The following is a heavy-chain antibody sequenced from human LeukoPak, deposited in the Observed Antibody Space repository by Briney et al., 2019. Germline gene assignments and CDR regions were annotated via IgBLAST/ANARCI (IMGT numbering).Heavy chain of an antibody. CDR1: GGSVSSGSYY. J-gene: IGHJ4*02. CDR2: IYYSGST. Sequence: PSETLSLTCTVSGGSVSSGSYYWSWIRQPPGKGLEWIGYIYYSGSTNYNPSLKSRVTISVDTSKNQFSLKLSSVTAADTAVYYCARAHWNHLGFDCWGQGTLVTVSS. D-gene: IGHD1-1*01. V-gene: IGHV4-61*01. CDR3: ARAHWNHLGFDC.